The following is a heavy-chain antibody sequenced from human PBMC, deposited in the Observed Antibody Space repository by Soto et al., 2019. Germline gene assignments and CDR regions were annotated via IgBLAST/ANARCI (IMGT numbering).Heavy chain of an antibody. CDR3: ARGRAARLRYYYGMDV. CDR2: INPSGGST. D-gene: IGHD6-6*01. CDR1: RYTFTSYY. V-gene: IGHV1-46*01. Sequence: ASVKVSFKASRYTFTSYYMHWVGQAPGQGLEGMGIINPSGGSTSYAQKFQGRVTMTRDTSTSTVYMELSSLRSEDTAVYYCARGRAARLRYYYGMDVWGQGTTVTVSS. J-gene: IGHJ6*02.